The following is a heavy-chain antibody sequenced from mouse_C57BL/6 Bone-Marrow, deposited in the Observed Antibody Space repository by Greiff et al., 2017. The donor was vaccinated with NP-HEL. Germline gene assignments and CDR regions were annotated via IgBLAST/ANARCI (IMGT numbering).Heavy chain of an antibody. D-gene: IGHD2-4*01. V-gene: IGHV2-2*01. CDR3: ARGYYDYDGFAY. CDR2: IWSGGST. CDR1: GFSLTSYG. J-gene: IGHJ3*01. Sequence: QVQLQQSGPGLVQPSQSLSITCTVSGFSLTSYGVHWVRQSPGKGLEWLGVIWSGGSTDYNAAFISRLSISKDNSKSQVFFKRNSLQSDDTAIYYCARGYYDYDGFAYWGQGTLVTVSA.